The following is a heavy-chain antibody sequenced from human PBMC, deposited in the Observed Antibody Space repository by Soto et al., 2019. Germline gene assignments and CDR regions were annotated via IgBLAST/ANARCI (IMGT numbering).Heavy chain of an antibody. J-gene: IGHJ4*02. D-gene: IGHD2-2*01. V-gene: IGHV3-7*01. Sequence: EVRLVESGGGLVQPGGSLRLSSAASGFPFSSYWMSWVRQAPGKGLEWVANIKQDGSEKYYVDSVKGRFTISRDNAKNSLYLQVNNLRAEDTAVYYCARHYGVYCSTTSCPFDYWGQGTLVTVSS. CDR3: ARHYGVYCSTTSCPFDY. CDR2: IKQDGSEK. CDR1: GFPFSSYW.